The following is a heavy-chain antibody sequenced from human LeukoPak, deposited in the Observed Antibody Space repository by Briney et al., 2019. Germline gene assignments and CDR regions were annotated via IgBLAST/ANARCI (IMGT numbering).Heavy chain of an antibody. CDR1: GFSFSSYG. V-gene: IGHV3-30*02. CDR3: AKGNYYDSSAYNWFDP. Sequence: GGSLRLSCAGSGFSFSSYGMHWVRQAPGKGLEWVAFIRYDGSNKYYADSVKGRFTISRDNSKNTLYLQMNSLRAEDTAVYYCAKGNYYDSSAYNWFDPWGQGTLVTVSS. D-gene: IGHD3-22*01. J-gene: IGHJ5*02. CDR2: IRYDGSNK.